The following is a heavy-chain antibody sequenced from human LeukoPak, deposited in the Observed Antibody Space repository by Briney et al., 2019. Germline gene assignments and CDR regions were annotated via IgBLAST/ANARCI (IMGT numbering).Heavy chain of an antibody. CDR1: GFTFSSYS. V-gene: IGHV3-48*04. D-gene: IGHD2-2*01. Sequence: GGSLRLFCAASGFTFSSYSMNWVRQAPGKGLEWVSYISSSSSTIYYADSVKGRFTISRDNAKNSLYLQMNSLRAEDTAVYYCARGGARYCSSTSCYGDYYYYMDVWGKGTTVTVPS. CDR2: ISSSSSTI. CDR3: ARGGARYCSSTSCYGDYYYYMDV. J-gene: IGHJ6*03.